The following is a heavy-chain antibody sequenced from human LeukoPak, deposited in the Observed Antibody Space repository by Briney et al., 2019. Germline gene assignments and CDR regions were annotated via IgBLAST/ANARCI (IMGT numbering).Heavy chain of an antibody. D-gene: IGHD3-16*01. J-gene: IGHJ4*02. CDR2: VYYRGTT. V-gene: IGHV4-30-4*01. CDR3: ARIQGNNRYGWDYFDY. Sequence: PSQTLSLTCTVSGGSINSGDNYWSWIRQPPGKGLEWLGFVYYRGTTYSNPSLKSRVSISVDTSRNQFSLKLSSVTAADTAVYYCARIQGNNRYGWDYFDYWGQGSLVSVSS. CDR1: GGSINSGDNY.